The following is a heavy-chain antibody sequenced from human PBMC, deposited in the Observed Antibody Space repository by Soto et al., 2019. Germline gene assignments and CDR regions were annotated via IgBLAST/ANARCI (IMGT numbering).Heavy chain of an antibody. Sequence: EVQLVESGGGLVKPGGSLRLSCAASGFIFTRYSMNWVRQAPGKGLEWVSSISSTTNYIYYGDSMKGRFTISRDNAKNSLYLVMNSLRAEDTAVYYCARESEDLTSNFDYWGQGTLVTVSS. CDR1: GFIFTRYS. V-gene: IGHV3-21*06. J-gene: IGHJ4*02. CDR2: ISSTTNYI. CDR3: ARESEDLTSNFDY.